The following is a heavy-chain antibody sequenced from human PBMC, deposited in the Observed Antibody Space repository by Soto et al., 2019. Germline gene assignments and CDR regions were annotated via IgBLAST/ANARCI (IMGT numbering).Heavy chain of an antibody. V-gene: IGHV1-69*12. D-gene: IGHD5-12*01. Sequence: QVQLVQSGAEVKKPGSSVKVSCKASGGTFSSYAISGVRQAPGQGLEWMGGIIPIFGTANYAQKFQGRVTITADESTSTAYMELSSLRSEDTAVYYCARAQGYSGYDGLSNWGQGTLVTVSS. CDR2: IIPIFGTA. CDR3: ARAQGYSGYDGLSN. J-gene: IGHJ4*02. CDR1: GGTFSSYA.